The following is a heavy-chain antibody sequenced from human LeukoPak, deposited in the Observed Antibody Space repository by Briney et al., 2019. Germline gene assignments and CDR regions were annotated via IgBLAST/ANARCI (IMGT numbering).Heavy chain of an antibody. V-gene: IGHV3-21*01. J-gene: IGHJ5*02. D-gene: IGHD2-8*01. Sequence: PGGSLRLSCAASGFTFSSYSMNWVRQAPGKGLEWVSSISSSSSYIYYTDSVKGRFTISRDNAKNSLYLQMNSLRAEDTAVYYCARDISPREMDASVWFDPWGQGTLVTVSS. CDR2: ISSSSSYI. CDR1: GFTFSSYS. CDR3: ARDISPREMDASVWFDP.